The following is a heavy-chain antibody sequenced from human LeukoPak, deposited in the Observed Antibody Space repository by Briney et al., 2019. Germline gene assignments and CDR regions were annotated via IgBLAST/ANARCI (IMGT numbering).Heavy chain of an antibody. D-gene: IGHD4-4*01. CDR2: INPNSGGT. CDR3: ARSQFYSKALGDGFDY. Sequence: ASVKVSYKASGYTFTGYYMHWVRQAPGQGLEWMGWINPNSGGTNYAQKFQGRVTMTRDTPISTAYMELSRLRSDDTAVYYCARSQFYSKALGDGFDYWGQGTLVTVSS. CDR1: GYTFTGYY. J-gene: IGHJ4*02. V-gene: IGHV1-2*02.